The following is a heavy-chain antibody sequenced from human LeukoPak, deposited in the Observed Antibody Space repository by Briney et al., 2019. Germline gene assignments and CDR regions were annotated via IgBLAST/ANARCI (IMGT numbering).Heavy chain of an antibody. V-gene: IGHV3-23*01. Sequence: GGSLRLSCAASGFTFSNYAMSWVRGAPGKGLEWVSXXXXXGGSPYYAASVEGRFTISRDNYESTLYVQMNSLRGGDTGVYYXXXXXTVSVGXXXXXTCQADYWGQGTLVTVSS. J-gene: IGHJ4*02. CDR1: GFTFSNYA. CDR3: XXXXTVSVGXXXXXTCQADY. D-gene: IGHD2-15*01. CDR2: XXXXGGSP.